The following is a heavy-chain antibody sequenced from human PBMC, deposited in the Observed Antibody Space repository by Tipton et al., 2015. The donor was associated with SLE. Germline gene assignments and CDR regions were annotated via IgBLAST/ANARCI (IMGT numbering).Heavy chain of an antibody. V-gene: IGHV4-31*03. D-gene: IGHD3-16*01. CDR1: GGSIRSGGYY. Sequence: TLSLTCSVSGGSIRSGGYYWSWIRQPPGKGLEWIGYIYYSGSTYYNPSLKSRVTLSVDTSKNQFSLKLTSVTAADTAVYYCAAYVPTPGFMDVWGKGTTVTVSS. CDR3: AAYVPTPGFMDV. CDR2: IYYSGST. J-gene: IGHJ6*03.